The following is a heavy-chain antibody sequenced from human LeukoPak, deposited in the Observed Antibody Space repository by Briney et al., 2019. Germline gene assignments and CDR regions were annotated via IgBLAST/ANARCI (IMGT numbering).Heavy chain of an antibody. V-gene: IGHV5-51*01. J-gene: IGHJ4*02. CDR2: IYPGDSDT. CDR1: GYSFTSYW. CDR3: AGPALHCTNGVCYNTYYFDY. D-gene: IGHD2-8*01. Sequence: GESLKISCKGSGYSFTSYWIGWVRQMPGKGLEWMGIIYPGDSDTRYSPSFQGQVTISADKSISTAYLQWSSLKASDTAMYYCAGPALHCTNGVCYNTYYFDYWGQGTLVTVSS.